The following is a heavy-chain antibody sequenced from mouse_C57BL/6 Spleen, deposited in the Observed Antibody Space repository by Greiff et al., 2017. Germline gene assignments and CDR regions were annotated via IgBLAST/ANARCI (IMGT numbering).Heavy chain of an antibody. CDR2: INPNNGGT. CDR3: ARGGSSYHYYAMDY. J-gene: IGHJ4*01. Sequence: EVQLQQSGPELVKPGASVKISCKASGYTFTDYYMNWVKQSHGKSLEWIGDINPNNGGTSYNQKFKGKATLTVDKSSSTAYMALRSLTSEDSAVYYCARGGSSYHYYAMDYWGQGTSVTVSS. CDR1: GYTFTDYY. V-gene: IGHV1-26*01. D-gene: IGHD1-1*01.